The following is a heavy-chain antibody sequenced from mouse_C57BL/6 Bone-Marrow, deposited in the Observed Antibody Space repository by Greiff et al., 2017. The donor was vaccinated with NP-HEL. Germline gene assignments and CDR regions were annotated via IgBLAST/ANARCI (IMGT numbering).Heavy chain of an antibody. Sequence: EVKVEESGGGLVKPGGSLKLSCAASGFTFSSYAMSWVRQTPEKRLEWVATISDGGSYTYYPDNVKGRFTISRDNAKNNLYLQMSHLKSEDTAMYYCAREGAYYGSSYWYFDVWGTGTTVTVSS. CDR1: GFTFSSYA. V-gene: IGHV5-4*01. CDR3: AREGAYYGSSYWYFDV. J-gene: IGHJ1*03. CDR2: ISDGGSYT. D-gene: IGHD1-1*01.